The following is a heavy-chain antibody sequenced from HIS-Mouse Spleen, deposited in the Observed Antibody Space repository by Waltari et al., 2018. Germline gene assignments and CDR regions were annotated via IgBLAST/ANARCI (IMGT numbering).Heavy chain of an antibody. CDR3: ARGLTGDY. J-gene: IGHJ4*02. V-gene: IGHV4-34*01. D-gene: IGHD7-27*01. CDR2: INHSGST. Sequence: QVQLQQWGAGLLKPSETLSLTCAVYGGSFSGYYWSWIRQPPGKGLEWIGEINHSGSTNYHPSLKSRVTISVDTSKNQFSLKLSSVTAADTAVYYCARGLTGDYWGQGTLVTVSS. CDR1: GGSFSGYY.